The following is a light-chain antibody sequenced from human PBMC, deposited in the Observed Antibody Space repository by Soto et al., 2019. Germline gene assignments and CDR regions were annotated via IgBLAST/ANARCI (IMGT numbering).Light chain of an antibody. V-gene: IGKV3-11*01. CDR1: QSVRNY. CDR2: DSS. Sequence: VLTQSPAILSLSPGERATLSCRASQSVRNYLAWYQQRPGQAPRLLIYDSSNRATGIPARFSASGSGTDFTLTISSLEPEDFGVYYCQQRRVWSLTFGGGTKVEIK. J-gene: IGKJ4*01. CDR3: QQRRVWSLT.